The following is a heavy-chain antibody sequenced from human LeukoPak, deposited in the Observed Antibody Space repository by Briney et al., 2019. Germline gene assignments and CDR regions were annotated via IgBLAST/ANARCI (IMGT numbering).Heavy chain of an antibody. V-gene: IGHV3-53*01. Sequence: PGGSLRLSCAASGFTVSSNYMSWVRQAPGKGLEWVSVIYSGGSTYYADSVKGRFTISRDNSKNTLYLQMNSLRAEDTAVYYCARDRGWLRPRYYFDYWGQGTLVAVSS. CDR2: IYSGGST. CDR3: ARDRGWLRPRYYFDY. CDR1: GFTVSSNY. J-gene: IGHJ4*02. D-gene: IGHD5-12*01.